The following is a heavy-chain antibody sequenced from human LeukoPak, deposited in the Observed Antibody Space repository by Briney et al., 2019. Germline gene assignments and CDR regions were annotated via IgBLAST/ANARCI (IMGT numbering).Heavy chain of an antibody. V-gene: IGHV4-39*01. Sequence: SETLSLTCTVSGGPMYSYYWGWIRQPPGKGLEWIGSIPYSGSTYYNASLKSRVTISVDTSKNQFSLKLTSVTAADAAMYYCARQYSSGWPWFDPWGQGTQVTVSS. D-gene: IGHD6-19*01. CDR1: GGPMYSYY. CDR2: IPYSGST. CDR3: ARQYSSGWPWFDP. J-gene: IGHJ5*02.